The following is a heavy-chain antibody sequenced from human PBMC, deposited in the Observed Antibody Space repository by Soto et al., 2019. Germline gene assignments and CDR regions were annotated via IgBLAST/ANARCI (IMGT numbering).Heavy chain of an antibody. CDR1: GGSFSGYY. CDR2: INHSGST. V-gene: IGHV4-34*01. D-gene: IGHD2-15*01. J-gene: IGHJ6*02. CDR3: ARGQIYCSGGSCYSSVYYYYRMVV. Sequence: SETLSLTCAVYGGSFSGYYWSWIRQPPGKGLEWIGEINHSGSTNYNPSLKSRVTISVDTSKNQFSLKLSSVTAADTAVYYCARGQIYCSGGSCYSSVYYYYRMVVWGQGTTVNVSS.